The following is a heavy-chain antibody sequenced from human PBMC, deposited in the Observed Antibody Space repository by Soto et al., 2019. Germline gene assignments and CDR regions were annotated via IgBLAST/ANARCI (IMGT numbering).Heavy chain of an antibody. D-gene: IGHD6-13*01. CDR1: GGTFNNYA. CDR2: IIPFFGSA. V-gene: IGHV1-69*06. CDR3: VRQPHRRSWYSHYSYGLDV. Sequence: QVQLVQSGAEVKKPGSSVKVSCQASGGTFNNYAISWVRQAPGQGLEWMGGIIPFFGSAKYAQKFQGRLTISSDKSTSTADMELSRLRYEDTSVYDCVRQPHRRSWYSHYSYGLDVRGPGTPVTVSS. J-gene: IGHJ6*02.